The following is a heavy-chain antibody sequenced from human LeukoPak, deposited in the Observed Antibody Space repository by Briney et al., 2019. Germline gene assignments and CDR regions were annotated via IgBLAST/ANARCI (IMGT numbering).Heavy chain of an antibody. J-gene: IGHJ4*02. CDR3: ARGRRDFDY. V-gene: IGHV4-30-2*01. Sequence: PSQTLSLTCAVSGGSISSGGYSWSWIRQPPGKGLEWIGYIYHSGSTYYNPSLKSRVTISVDRSKNQFSLKLSSVTAADTAEYYCARGRRDFDYWGQGTLVTVSS. CDR2: IYHSGST. CDR1: GGSISSGGYS.